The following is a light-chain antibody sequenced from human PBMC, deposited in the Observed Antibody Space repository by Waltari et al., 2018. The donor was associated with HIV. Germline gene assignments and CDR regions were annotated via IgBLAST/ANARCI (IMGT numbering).Light chain of an antibody. J-gene: IGKJ3*01. CDR2: PAS. Sequence: AIRMTQSPSSFSASTGDRVTITCRASQGISSYLAWYQQKPGKAPKLLIHPASTLQSGVPSRFSGSGSGTDFNLTISCLQSEDFATYYCQQYYSYPFTFGPGTKVDIK. CDR3: QQYYSYPFT. CDR1: QGISSY. V-gene: IGKV1-8*01.